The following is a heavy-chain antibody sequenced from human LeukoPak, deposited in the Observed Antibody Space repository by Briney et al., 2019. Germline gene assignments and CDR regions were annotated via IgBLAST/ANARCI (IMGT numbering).Heavy chain of an antibody. CDR2: IDYSGNT. CDR3: ARHGDLYGGPVGY. CDR1: GGSISSSSFY. J-gene: IGHJ4*02. Sequence: PSGSLSLTCTVSGGSISSSSFYWGWIRQPPGQELEWIRSIDYSGNTYYNPSLKSRVTISVDTSKNQFTLKLSSVTAADTAVYYCARHGDLYGGPVGYWGQGTLVTVSS. V-gene: IGHV4-39*01. D-gene: IGHD4-23*01.